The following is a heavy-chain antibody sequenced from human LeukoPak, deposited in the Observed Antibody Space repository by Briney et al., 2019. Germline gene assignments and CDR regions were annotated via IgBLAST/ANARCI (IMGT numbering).Heavy chain of an antibody. D-gene: IGHD2-2*01. CDR1: GYSFTSYW. J-gene: IGHJ4*02. V-gene: IGHV5-51*01. CDR3: ARRDHTRYCSSTNCSYFDY. Sequence: LGESLKISCKGSGYSFTSYWIGWVRQMPGKGLEWMGIIYPGDSDTRYSPSFQGQVTISADKSINTAYLQWSSLKASDTAMYYCARRDHTRYCSSTNCSYFDYWGQGTLVTVSS. CDR2: IYPGDSDT.